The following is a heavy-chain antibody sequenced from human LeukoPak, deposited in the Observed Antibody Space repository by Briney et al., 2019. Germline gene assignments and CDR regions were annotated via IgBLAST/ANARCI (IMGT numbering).Heavy chain of an antibody. Sequence: ASVKVSCKASGGTFSSYAISWVRQAPGQGLEWMGWISAYNGNTNYAQQLQGRVTMTTDTSTSTAYMELRSLRSDDTAVYYCARWTTTFLDYWGQGTLVTVSS. CDR1: GGTFSSYA. J-gene: IGHJ4*02. D-gene: IGHD1-1*01. V-gene: IGHV1-18*01. CDR3: ARWTTTFLDY. CDR2: ISAYNGNT.